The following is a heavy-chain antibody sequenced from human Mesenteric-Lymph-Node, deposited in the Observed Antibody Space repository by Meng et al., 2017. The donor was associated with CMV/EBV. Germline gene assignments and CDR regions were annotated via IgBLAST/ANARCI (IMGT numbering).Heavy chain of an antibody. D-gene: IGHD2-2*02. J-gene: IGHJ3*02. CDR2: ISAYNGYT. CDR3: ARAYCSSTSCYTVDIVATGGHAFDI. CDR1: GYTFSNHG. V-gene: IGHV1-18*01. Sequence: ASVKVSCKASGYTFSNHGISWVRQAPGQGLEWMGWISAYNGYTNYAQKLEGRVTMTTDTSTSTAYMDLRSLRSDDTAVYYCARAYCSSTSCYTVDIVATGGHAFDIWGQGTMVTVSS.